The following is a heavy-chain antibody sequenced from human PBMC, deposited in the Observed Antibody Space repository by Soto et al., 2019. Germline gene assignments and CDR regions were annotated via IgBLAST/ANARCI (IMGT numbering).Heavy chain of an antibody. CDR3: ARQGGRMVSIDY. Sequence: GESLKIACQASVYTFTTYWIGWVRQMPGKGLEWMAIINPTDSDTRYSPSFQGQVTISADKSISTAYLQLSSLKASDTAMYYCARQGGRMVSIDYWGQGSQVTVSS. D-gene: IGHD2-8*01. V-gene: IGHV5-51*01. J-gene: IGHJ4*02. CDR2: INPTDSDT. CDR1: VYTFTTYW.